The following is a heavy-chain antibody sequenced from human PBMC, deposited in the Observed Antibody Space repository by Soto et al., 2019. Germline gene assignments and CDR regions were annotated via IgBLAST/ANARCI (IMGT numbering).Heavy chain of an antibody. J-gene: IGHJ4*02. Sequence: QVQLQESGPGLVKPSQTLSLTCSVSGGSISSGNYYWTWIRQHPGKGLEWIGYIYHTASTYYSPSLRGRVMSSMDPSRIQCSLQLNYETVADTAMYYCARQGIGDGIDYFHYSGQGTLVTVS. V-gene: IGHV4-31*03. CDR1: GGSISSGNYY. CDR2: IYHTAST. CDR3: ARQGIGDGIDYFHY. D-gene: IGHD3-3*02.